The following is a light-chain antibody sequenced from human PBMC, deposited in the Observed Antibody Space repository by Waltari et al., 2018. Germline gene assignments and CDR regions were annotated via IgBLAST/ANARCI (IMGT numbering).Light chain of an antibody. J-gene: IGLJ1*01. CDR2: DDS. Sequence: SSVLTQPPSVSVAPGQTVRITCGGNNIGSKRVPWYQQKPGQAPVLVVYDDSDRPSGIPERFSGSNSGNTATLTISRVEAGDEADYYCQVWDSSSDHYVFGTGTKVTVL. V-gene: IGLV3-21*02. CDR1: NIGSKR. CDR3: QVWDSSSDHYV.